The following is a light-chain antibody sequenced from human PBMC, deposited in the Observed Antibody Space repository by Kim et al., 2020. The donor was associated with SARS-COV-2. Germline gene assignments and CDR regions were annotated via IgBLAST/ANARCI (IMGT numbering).Light chain of an antibody. V-gene: IGKV1-6*01. CDR3: LQDYNYPRT. Sequence: ASVGERVTITCRARQGIRNDLGWYQQKPGKAPKLLIYAASSLQSGVPSRFSGSGSGTDFTLTISSLQPEDFATYYCLQDYNYPRTFGQGTKVDIK. J-gene: IGKJ1*01. CDR1: QGIRND. CDR2: AAS.